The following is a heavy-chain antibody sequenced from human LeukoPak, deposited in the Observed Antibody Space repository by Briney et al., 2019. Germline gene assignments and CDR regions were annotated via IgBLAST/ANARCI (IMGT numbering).Heavy chain of an antibody. CDR3: ARGYCSSTACPPCDY. CDR1: GFTFSEYY. Sequence: PGGSLRLSCAASGFTFSEYYMSWVRQAPGKGLEWVAVISYDGSNKYYADSVKGRSTLSRDNSKDTLYLQMDSLRAEDTAVYSCARGYCSSTACPPCDYWGQGTLVTVSS. V-gene: IGHV3-30*03. J-gene: IGHJ4*02. D-gene: IGHD2-2*01. CDR2: ISYDGSNK.